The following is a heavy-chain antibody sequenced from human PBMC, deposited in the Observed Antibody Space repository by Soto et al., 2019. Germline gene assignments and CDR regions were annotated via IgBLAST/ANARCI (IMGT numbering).Heavy chain of an antibody. CDR1: GGTFSSYA. V-gene: IGHV1-69*13. Sequence: SVKVSCKASGGTFSSYAISWVRQAPGQGLEWMGGIIPIFGTANYAQKFQGRVTITADESTSTAYMELSSLRSEDTAVYYCARAVKDFWSGYTDYYYGMDVWGQGTTFTVSS. CDR3: ARAVKDFWSGYTDYYYGMDV. D-gene: IGHD3-3*01. J-gene: IGHJ6*02. CDR2: IIPIFGTA.